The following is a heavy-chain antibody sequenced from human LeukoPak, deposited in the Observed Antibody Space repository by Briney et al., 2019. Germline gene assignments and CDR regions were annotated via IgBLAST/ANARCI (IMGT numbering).Heavy chain of an antibody. CDR1: GGSISSSSYY. J-gene: IGHJ4*02. D-gene: IGHD2-2*01. V-gene: IGHV4-39*07. CDR2: IYYSGST. Sequence: SETLSLTCTVSGGSISSSSYYWGWIRQPPGKGLEWIGSIYYSGSTYYNPSLKSRVTISVDTSKNQFSLKLSSVTAADTAVYYCARVCSSSSCYEGFDYWGQGTLVTVSS. CDR3: ARVCSSSSCYEGFDY.